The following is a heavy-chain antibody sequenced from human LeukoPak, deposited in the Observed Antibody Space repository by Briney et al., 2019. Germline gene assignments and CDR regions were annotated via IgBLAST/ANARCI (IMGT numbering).Heavy chain of an antibody. V-gene: IGHV4-34*01. CDR3: ARVGREDYYDSSGYYRQEYYFDY. CDR1: GGSFSGYH. J-gene: IGHJ4*02. Sequence: SETLSLTCAVYGGSFSGYHWNWIRQPPGKGLEWIGEIDHSGSTNYNPSLKSRVTISVDTSKNQFSLNLSSVTAADTAVYYCARVGREDYYDSSGYYRQEYYFDYWGQGTLVTVSS. CDR2: IDHSGST. D-gene: IGHD3-22*01.